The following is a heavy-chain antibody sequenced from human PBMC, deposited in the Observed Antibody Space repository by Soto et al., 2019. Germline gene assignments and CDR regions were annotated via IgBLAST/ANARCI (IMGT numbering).Heavy chain of an antibody. V-gene: IGHV1-69*12. CDR1: GGTFSSYA. Sequence: QVQLVQSGAEVKKPGSSVKVSCKASGGTFSSYAISWVRQAPGQGLEWMGGIIPIFGTANYAQKFQGRVTITADEATGTAYREMGRLRSEDTAGYDCAGDLRGWNYGSEYLQHWGQGTLVTVSS. CDR3: AGDLRGWNYGSEYLQH. J-gene: IGHJ1*01. CDR2: IIPIFGTA. D-gene: IGHD1-7*01.